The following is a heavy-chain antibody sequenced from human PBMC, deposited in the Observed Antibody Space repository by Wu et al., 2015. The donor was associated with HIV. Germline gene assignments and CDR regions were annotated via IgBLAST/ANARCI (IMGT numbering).Heavy chain of an antibody. Sequence: QVHLVQFGGEVKKPGSSVKVTCKASGDGFTSYAVSWVRQAPGQGLEWMGVINPSDNRVSYAQRFQDRVTMTRDTSTNTVYMELRSLKSEDTAVYFCAREGRCPTTSCHFDYWGQGTLVTVSS. J-gene: IGHJ4*02. CDR3: AREGRCPTTSCHFDY. CDR2: INPSDNRV. CDR1: GDGFTSYA. D-gene: IGHD2-2*01. V-gene: IGHV1-46*01.